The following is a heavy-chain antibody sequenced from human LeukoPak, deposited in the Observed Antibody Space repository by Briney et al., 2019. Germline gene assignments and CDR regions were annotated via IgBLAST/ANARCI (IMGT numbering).Heavy chain of an antibody. D-gene: IGHD2-15*01. V-gene: IGHV3-74*01. J-gene: IGHJ4*02. CDR1: GFMFSSYW. Sequence: GGSLRLSCVASGFMFSSYWMNWVRQAPGKGLVWVSRINSDGSSTSYADSVKGRFTISRDNSKNTLYLQMNSLRAEDTAVYYCAKSSVCSGGSCKPGFDYWGQGTLVTVSS. CDR3: AKSSVCSGGSCKPGFDY. CDR2: INSDGSST.